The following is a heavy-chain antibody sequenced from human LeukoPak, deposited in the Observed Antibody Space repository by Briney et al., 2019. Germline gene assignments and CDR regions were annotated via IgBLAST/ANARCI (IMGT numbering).Heavy chain of an antibody. CDR2: IYSGGST. V-gene: IGHV3-53*01. Sequence: GGSLRLSCAASGFTVSSNYMSWVRQAPGKGLEWVSVIYSGGSTYYADSVKGRFTISRDNSKNTLYLQMNSLRAEDTAVYYCARAGEPPRTIAVAGAYYYGMDVWGQGTTVTVSS. CDR1: GFTVSSNY. D-gene: IGHD6-19*01. J-gene: IGHJ6*02. CDR3: ARAGEPPRTIAVAGAYYYGMDV.